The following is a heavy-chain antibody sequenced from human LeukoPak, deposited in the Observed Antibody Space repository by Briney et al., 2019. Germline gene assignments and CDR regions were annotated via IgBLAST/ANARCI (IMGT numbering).Heavy chain of an antibody. CDR3: ARAGIGYSSSWPYFAY. CDR1: GGSISSHD. CDR2: IYYSGST. D-gene: IGHD6-13*01. V-gene: IGHV4-59*11. J-gene: IGHJ4*02. Sequence: SETLSLTCTVSGGSISSHDWSWIRQPPGKGLEWIGDIYYSGSTNYNASLKSRVTISVDTSKNQFSLKLSSVTTADTAVYYCARAGIGYSSSWPYFAYWGQGTLVTVSS.